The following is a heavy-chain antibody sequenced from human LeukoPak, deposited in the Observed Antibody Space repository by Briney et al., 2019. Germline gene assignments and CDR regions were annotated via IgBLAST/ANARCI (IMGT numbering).Heavy chain of an antibody. CDR1: GYTFTSYG. J-gene: IGHJ1*01. V-gene: IGHV1-18*01. D-gene: IGHD3-10*01. CDR2: ISAYNGNT. CDR3: AREFSPYGSGSYYGYFQH. Sequence: EASVKVSCKASGYTFTSYGISWVRQAPGQGLEWMGWISAYNGNTNYAQKLQGRVTMTTDTSTSTAYMELRSLRSDDTAVYYCAREFSPYGSGSYYGYFQHWGQGTLVTVSS.